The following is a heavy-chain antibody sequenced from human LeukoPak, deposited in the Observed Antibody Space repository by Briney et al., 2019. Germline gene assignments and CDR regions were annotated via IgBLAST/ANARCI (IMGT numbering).Heavy chain of an antibody. J-gene: IGHJ4*02. Sequence: TGGPLRLSCAASGFTFSDYYMSRIRQAPGKGLEWVSYISSSGSTIYYADSVKGRFTISRDNAKNSLYLQMNSLRAEDTAVYYCASVRYFDWLVYWGQGTLVTVSS. D-gene: IGHD3-9*01. CDR1: GFTFSDYY. CDR3: ASVRYFDWLVY. CDR2: ISSSGSTI. V-gene: IGHV3-11*01.